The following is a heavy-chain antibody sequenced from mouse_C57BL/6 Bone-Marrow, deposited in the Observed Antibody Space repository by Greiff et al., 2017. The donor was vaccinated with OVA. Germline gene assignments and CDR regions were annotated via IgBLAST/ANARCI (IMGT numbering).Heavy chain of an antibody. D-gene: IGHD1-1*01. CDR3: ARHYYGSSLYWYFDV. J-gene: IGHJ1*03. Sequence: EVKLMESGGGLVQPGGSLKLSCAASGFTFSSYGMSWVRQTPDKRLEWVATISSGGSYTYYPDSVKGRFTISRDNAKNTLYLQMSSLKSEDTAMYYCARHYYGSSLYWYFDVWGTGTTVTVSS. CDR1: GFTFSSYG. V-gene: IGHV5-6*03. CDR2: ISSGGSYT.